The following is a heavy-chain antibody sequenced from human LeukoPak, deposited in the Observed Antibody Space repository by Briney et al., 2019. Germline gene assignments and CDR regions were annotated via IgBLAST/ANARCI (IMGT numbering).Heavy chain of an antibody. Sequence: GGSLRLSCAASGFTFSSYSMNWVRQAPGKGLEWVSYISNSSKTIYYADSVKGRFTISRDNAKISLYLQMNSLRDGDSAVYYCARDQGIFDYWGQGTLVTVSS. CDR2: ISNSSKTI. V-gene: IGHV3-48*02. CDR1: GFTFSSYS. CDR3: ARDQGIFDY. J-gene: IGHJ4*02.